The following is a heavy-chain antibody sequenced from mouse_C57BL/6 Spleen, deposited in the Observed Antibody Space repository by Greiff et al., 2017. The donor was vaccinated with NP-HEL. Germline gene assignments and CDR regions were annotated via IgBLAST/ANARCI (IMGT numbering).Heavy chain of an antibody. CDR1: GYAFSSYW. V-gene: IGHV1-80*01. CDR3: ARGDSNYGPYYYAMDY. D-gene: IGHD2-5*01. Sequence: QVQLQQSGAELVKPGASVKISCKASGYAFSSYWMNWVKQRPGKGLEGIGQIYPGDGDTNYIGKFKGKATLTADKSSSTAYMQLSSLTSEDSAVYFCARGDSNYGPYYYAMDYWGQGTSVTVSS. J-gene: IGHJ4*01. CDR2: IYPGDGDT.